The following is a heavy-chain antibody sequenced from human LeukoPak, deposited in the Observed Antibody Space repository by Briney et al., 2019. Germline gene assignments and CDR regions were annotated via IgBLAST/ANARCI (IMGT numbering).Heavy chain of an antibody. CDR1: GGSISSYY. Sequence: SETLSLTCTVSGGSISSYYWSWIRQPPGKGLEWIGYIYYSGSTNYNPSLKSRVTISVDTSKNQFSLKLSSVTAADTAVYYCARGSYYDYVWGSLDAFDIWGQGTMVTVSS. CDR3: ARGSYYDYVWGSLDAFDI. J-gene: IGHJ3*02. D-gene: IGHD3-16*01. V-gene: IGHV4-59*01. CDR2: IYYSGST.